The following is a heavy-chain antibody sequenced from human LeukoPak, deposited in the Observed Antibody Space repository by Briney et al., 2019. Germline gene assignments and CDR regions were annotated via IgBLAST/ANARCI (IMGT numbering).Heavy chain of an antibody. CDR1: GGSSSTYY. Sequence: SETLSLTCAVYGGSSSTYYWSWIRQPPGKGLEWIGEINHSGSTNYNPSLKSRVTISVDTSKNQFSLKLSSVTAADTAVFYCARVAGYGDPFDYWGQGTLVTVST. V-gene: IGHV4-34*01. J-gene: IGHJ4*02. CDR2: INHSGST. D-gene: IGHD4-17*01. CDR3: ARVAGYGDPFDY.